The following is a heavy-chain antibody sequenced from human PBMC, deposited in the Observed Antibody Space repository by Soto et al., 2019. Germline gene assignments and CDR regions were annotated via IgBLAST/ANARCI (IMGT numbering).Heavy chain of an antibody. CDR1: GYTLTELS. J-gene: IGHJ6*02. D-gene: IGHD5-12*01. CDR3: ATDRSIVATEGGMDV. Sequence: ASVKVSCKVSGYTLTELSMHWVRQAPGKGLEWMGGFDPEDGETIYAQKFQGRVTMTEGTSTDTAYMELSSLRSEDTAVYYCATDRSIVATEGGMDVWGQGTTVTVSS. CDR2: FDPEDGET. V-gene: IGHV1-24*01.